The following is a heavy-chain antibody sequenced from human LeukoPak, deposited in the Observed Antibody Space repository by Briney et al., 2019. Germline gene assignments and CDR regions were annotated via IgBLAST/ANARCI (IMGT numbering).Heavy chain of an antibody. CDR3: AREGYDSSGYRGLFDY. CDR1: GGSISSGGYY. Sequence: PSQTLSLTCTVSGGSISSGGYYWSWIRQHPGKGLEWIGYIYYSGSTYYNPSLKGRVTISVDTSKNQFSLKLSSVTAADTAVYYCAREGYDSSGYRGLFDYWGQGTLVTVSS. CDR2: IYYSGST. V-gene: IGHV4-31*03. D-gene: IGHD3-22*01. J-gene: IGHJ4*02.